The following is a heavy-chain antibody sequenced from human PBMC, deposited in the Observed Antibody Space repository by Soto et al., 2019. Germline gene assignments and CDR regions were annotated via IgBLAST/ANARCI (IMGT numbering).Heavy chain of an antibody. CDR1: GFNFNTYS. Sequence: EVRLVESGGGLVKPGGSLSVSCAASGFNFNTYSMNWVRQAPGKGLEWVSFISTSGGYKYYADSVRGRFTISRDNAKKSVYLEMNSLTADDTAVYYCAGERSALPWARDAMDVWGQGTTVTVSS. V-gene: IGHV3-21*02. CDR3: AGERSALPWARDAMDV. J-gene: IGHJ6*02. D-gene: IGHD4-17*01. CDR2: ISTSGGYK.